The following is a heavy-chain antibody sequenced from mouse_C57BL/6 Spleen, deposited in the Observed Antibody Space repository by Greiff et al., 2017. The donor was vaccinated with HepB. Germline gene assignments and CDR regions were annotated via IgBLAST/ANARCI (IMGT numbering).Heavy chain of an antibody. D-gene: IGHD2-3*01. V-gene: IGHV1-64*01. CDR1: GYTFTSYW. J-gene: IGHJ2*01. CDR2: IHPNSGST. Sequence: QVQLQQPGAELVKPGASVKLSCKASGYTFTSYWMHWVKQRPGQGLEWIGMIHPNSGSTNYNEKFKSKATLTVDKSSSTAYMQLSSLTSEDSAVYYCARPLYDGYVDYWGQGTTLTASS. CDR3: ARPLYDGYVDY.